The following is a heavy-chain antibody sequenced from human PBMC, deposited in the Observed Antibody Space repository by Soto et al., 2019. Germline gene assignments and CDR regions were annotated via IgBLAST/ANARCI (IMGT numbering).Heavy chain of an antibody. CDR2: MNPNSGNT. CDR1: GYTFTSYD. J-gene: IGHJ5*02. Sequence: ASVKVSCEASGYTFTSYDINWVRQATGQGLEWMGWMNPNSGNTGYAQKFQGRVTMTRNTSISTAYMELSSLRSEDTAVYYCARDYYSNYGENWFDPWGQGTLVTVSS. V-gene: IGHV1-8*01. CDR3: ARDYYSNYGENWFDP. D-gene: IGHD4-4*01.